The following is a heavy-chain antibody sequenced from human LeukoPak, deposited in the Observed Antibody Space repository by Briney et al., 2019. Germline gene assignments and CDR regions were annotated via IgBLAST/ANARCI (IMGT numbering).Heavy chain of an antibody. CDR1: GGSISSYY. D-gene: IGHD3-16*01. CDR3: ARGVWGSLGY. J-gene: IGHJ4*02. Sequence: PSETLSLTCTVSGGSISSYYWSWIRQPPGKGLEWIGYIYYSGSTNYNPSLKSRVTISVDTSKNQFSLKLSSVTAADTAVYYCARGVWGSLGYWSQGTLVTVSS. CDR2: IYYSGST. V-gene: IGHV4-59*01.